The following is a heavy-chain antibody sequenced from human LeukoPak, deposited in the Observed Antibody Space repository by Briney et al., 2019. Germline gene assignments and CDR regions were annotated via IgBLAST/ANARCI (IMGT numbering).Heavy chain of an antibody. J-gene: IGHJ6*03. Sequence: PSQTLSLTCTVSGGSISSYYWSWIRQTPGKGLEWIGYIYYSGSTNFNPSLKSRVTISVDTSKNQFSLKMSSVTAADTAVYFCARGGPPGYYYDYYMDVWGKGTTVTISS. CDR1: GGSISSYY. CDR2: IYYSGST. V-gene: IGHV4-59*01. CDR3: ARGGPPGYYYDYYMDV.